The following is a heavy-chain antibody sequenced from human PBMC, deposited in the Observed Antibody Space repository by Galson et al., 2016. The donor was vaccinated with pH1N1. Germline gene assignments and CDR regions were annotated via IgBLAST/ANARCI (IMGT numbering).Heavy chain of an antibody. V-gene: IGHV3-33*01. CDR3: VRDFSYCRGLSCFYPPHFNWFDT. J-gene: IGHJ5*02. D-gene: IGHD2-15*01. CDR2: MLHDGSHE. CDR1: GFDFSSYG. Sequence: SLRLSCAASGFDFSSYGMFWVRQAPRKGLEWVAAMLHDGSHEYYSDSVNGRFTISRDNSKNTLYLQMDRLTGEDAAVYYCVRDFSYCRGLSCFYPPHFNWFDTWGQGTLVTVCS.